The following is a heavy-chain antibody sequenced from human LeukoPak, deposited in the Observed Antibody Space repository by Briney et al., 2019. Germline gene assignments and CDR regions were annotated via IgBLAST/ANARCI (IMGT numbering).Heavy chain of an antibody. CDR2: IYYSGST. J-gene: IGHJ4*02. D-gene: IGHD3-3*01. Sequence: SETLSLTCTVSGGSISSGGYYWSWIRQHPGKGLEWIGHIYYSGSTYYNPSLKSRVTISVDTSKNQFSLKLSSVTAADTAVYYCARTSAGAYYDFWSGYYTPYYFDYWGQGTLVTVSS. V-gene: IGHV4-31*03. CDR1: GGSISSGGYY. CDR3: ARTSAGAYYDFWSGYYTPYYFDY.